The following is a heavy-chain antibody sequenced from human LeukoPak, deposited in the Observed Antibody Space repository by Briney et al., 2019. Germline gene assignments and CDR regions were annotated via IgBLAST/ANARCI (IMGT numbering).Heavy chain of an antibody. CDR2: IYYSGSA. Sequence: SETLSLTCTVSGGSISSGGYYWSWIRQHPGKGLEWIGYIYYSGSAFYNPSLKSRVTISVDTSKNQFSLKLSSVTAADTAVYYCARDHRYYDILTGSPRGGGAFDIWGQGTMVTVSS. V-gene: IGHV4-31*03. J-gene: IGHJ3*02. CDR3: ARDHRYYDILTGSPRGGGAFDI. CDR1: GGSISSGGYY. D-gene: IGHD3-9*01.